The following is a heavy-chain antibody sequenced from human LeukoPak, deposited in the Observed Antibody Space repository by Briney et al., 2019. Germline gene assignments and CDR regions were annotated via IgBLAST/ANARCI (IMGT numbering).Heavy chain of an antibody. J-gene: IGHJ4*02. Sequence: KSSETLSLTCTVSGGSISRDYWSWIRQPPGKGLEWIGYIYYTGSTNYNPSLKSRVTISVDTSKNQFSLDLRSVTAADTAVYQCVRQREAGDYLGYFDYWDQGTLVTVSS. D-gene: IGHD4-17*01. CDR3: VRQREAGDYLGYFDY. CDR1: GGSISRDY. CDR2: IYYTGST. V-gene: IGHV4-59*08.